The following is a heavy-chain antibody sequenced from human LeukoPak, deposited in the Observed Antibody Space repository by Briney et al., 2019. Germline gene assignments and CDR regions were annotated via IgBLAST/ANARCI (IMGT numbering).Heavy chain of an antibody. CDR1: GFIFSTYS. Sequence: GGSLRLSCAASGFIFSTYSMNWVRQAPGKGLEWVSSISSGSSYIYYADSVKGRFTISRDNTKNSLYLQMNSLRAEDTAVYYCARSYYYGSGSYSAPDYWGQGTLVTVSS. V-gene: IGHV3-21*01. D-gene: IGHD3-10*01. CDR2: ISSGSSYI. J-gene: IGHJ4*02. CDR3: ARSYYYGSGSYSAPDY.